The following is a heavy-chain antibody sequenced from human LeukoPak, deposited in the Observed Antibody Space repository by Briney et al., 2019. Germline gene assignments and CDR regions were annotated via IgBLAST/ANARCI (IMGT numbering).Heavy chain of an antibody. CDR1: GFTFSSYG. V-gene: IGHV3-33*01. Sequence: PGGSLRLSCAASGFTFSSYGMHWVRQAPGKGLEWVAVIWYDGSNKYYADSVKGRFTISRDNSKNTLYLQMNSLRAEDTAVYYCARDITPIMIMFGGVIPYDYWGQGTLVTVSS. J-gene: IGHJ4*02. CDR3: ARDITPIMIMFGGVIPYDY. CDR2: IWYDGSNK. D-gene: IGHD3-16*02.